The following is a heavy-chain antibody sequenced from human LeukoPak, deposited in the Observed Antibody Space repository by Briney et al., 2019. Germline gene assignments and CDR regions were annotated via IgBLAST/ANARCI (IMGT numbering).Heavy chain of an antibody. D-gene: IGHD2-21*01. J-gene: IGHJ4*02. CDR2: IRQDGNEK. V-gene: IGHV3-7*03. CDR1: GFFFSSYW. Sequence: SGGSLRLSCANSGFFFSSYWMSWVRQAPGKGLEWLATIRQDGNEKHYVDSVRGRFTVSRDNAENALYLQMHNLGVDDTAVYYCARGCGSAHCPYYFESWGQGTLVTVSS. CDR3: ARGCGSAHCPYYFES.